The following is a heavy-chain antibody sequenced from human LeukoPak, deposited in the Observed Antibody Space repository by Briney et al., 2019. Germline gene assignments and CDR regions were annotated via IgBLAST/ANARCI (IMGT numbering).Heavy chain of an antibody. D-gene: IGHD3-22*01. CDR2: INPNSGGT. CDR1: GYTFTGYY. CDR3: ARRGHMIVVVTAFDY. J-gene: IGHJ4*02. V-gene: IGHV1-2*02. Sequence: ASVKVSCKASGYTFTGYYMHWVRQAPGQGLEWMGWINPNSGGTNYAQKFQGRVTMTRDTSISTAYMELSRLRSDDTAVYYCARRGHMIVVVTAFDYWGQGTLVTVSS.